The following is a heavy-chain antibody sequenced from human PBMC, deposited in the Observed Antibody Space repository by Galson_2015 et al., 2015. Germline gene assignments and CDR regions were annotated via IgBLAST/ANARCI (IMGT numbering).Heavy chain of an antibody. CDR1: GYTFTNYA. Sequence: SVKVSCKASGYTFTNYAIHWVRQAPGQRLEWMGWVNTGTGDTRCSQRFQGRVTITRDTSANMAYMELNSLLSEDTAVYYCARKTKGELHPLDYWGQGTLVTVSS. CDR3: ARKTKGELHPLDY. D-gene: IGHD1-7*01. CDR2: VNTGTGDT. J-gene: IGHJ4*02. V-gene: IGHV1-3*04.